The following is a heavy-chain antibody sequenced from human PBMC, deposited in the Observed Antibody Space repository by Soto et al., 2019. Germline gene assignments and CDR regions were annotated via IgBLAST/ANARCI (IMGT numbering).Heavy chain of an antibody. Sequence: SETLSLTCTVSGGSISSSSYYWGWIRQPPGKGLEWIGSIYYSGSTYYNPSLKSRVTISVDTSKNQFSLKLSSVTAADTAVYYCARHQADSTVTQFDYWGQGTLVTVSS. V-gene: IGHV4-39*01. CDR3: ARHQADSTVTQFDY. CDR1: GGSISSSSYY. J-gene: IGHJ4*02. D-gene: IGHD4-17*01. CDR2: IYYSGST.